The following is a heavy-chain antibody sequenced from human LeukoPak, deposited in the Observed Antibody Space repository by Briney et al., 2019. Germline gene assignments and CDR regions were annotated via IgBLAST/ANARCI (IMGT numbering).Heavy chain of an antibody. V-gene: IGHV3-23*01. CDR1: GFAFSSCA. CDR3: AREDLGYYYDSSGLGD. D-gene: IGHD3-22*01. J-gene: IGHJ4*02. CDR2: ISGSGGST. Sequence: PGGSLRLSCAASGFAFSSCAMSWVRQAPGKGLEWVSGISGSGGSTSYEDSVKGRFTISRDNSKNTLYLQMNSLRAEDTAVYYCAREDLGYYYDSSGLGDWGQGTLVTVSS.